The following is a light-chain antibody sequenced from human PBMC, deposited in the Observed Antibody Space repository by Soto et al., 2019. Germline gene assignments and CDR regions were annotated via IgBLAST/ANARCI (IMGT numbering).Light chain of an antibody. J-gene: IGKJ2*01. V-gene: IGKV1-39*01. Sequence: DIQMTQSPSSLSASVGDRVTITCRASQSIRSYLNWYQQKPGTAPKLLFYAASSLQSGVPSRFSGSGSGTDFTLTISSLQPEDFATYYCQQSYSTPNTFGQGTKLEIK. CDR2: AAS. CDR3: QQSYSTPNT. CDR1: QSIRSY.